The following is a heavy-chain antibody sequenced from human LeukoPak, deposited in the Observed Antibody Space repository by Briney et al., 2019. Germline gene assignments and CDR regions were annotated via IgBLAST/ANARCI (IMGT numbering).Heavy chain of an antibody. CDR2: ISSRGSSI. CDR1: GFTFSAYA. Sequence: PGGSLRLSCAASGFTFSAYAMNWVRQAPGKELEWVSYISSRGSSIYYADSVKGRFTISRDNAKNSLYLQMNSLRVEDTAVYYCARGAAGGDFDYWGQGTLVTVSS. D-gene: IGHD6-13*01. J-gene: IGHJ4*02. CDR3: ARGAAGGDFDY. V-gene: IGHV3-48*03.